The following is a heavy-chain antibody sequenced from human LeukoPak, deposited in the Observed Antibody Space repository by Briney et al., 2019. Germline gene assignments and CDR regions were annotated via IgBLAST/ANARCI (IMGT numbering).Heavy chain of an antibody. CDR1: GFTFDDYA. V-gene: IGHV3-9*01. J-gene: IGHJ4*02. CDR3: ARDPLYSSGWDYFDY. Sequence: GGSLRLSCAASGFTFDDYAMHWVRQAPGKGLEWVSGISWNSGSIGYADSVKGRFTISRDNAKNSLYLQMNSLRAEDTAVYYCARDPLYSSGWDYFDYWGQGTLVTVSS. CDR2: ISWNSGSI. D-gene: IGHD6-19*01.